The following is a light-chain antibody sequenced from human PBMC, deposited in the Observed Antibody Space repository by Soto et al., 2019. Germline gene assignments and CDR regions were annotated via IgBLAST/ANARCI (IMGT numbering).Light chain of an antibody. V-gene: IGKV3-20*01. J-gene: IGKJ5*01. CDR3: QHYVSPPIT. CDR1: QSVTSNY. CDR2: GAS. Sequence: EIGLTQSPGTLSVSPGERATLSVMASQSVTSNYLAWYQQKPGQAPRLLVYGASSRATGISDRFSGSGSGTDFTLTISRLEPEDFAVYYCQHYVSPPITFGQGTRLEIK.